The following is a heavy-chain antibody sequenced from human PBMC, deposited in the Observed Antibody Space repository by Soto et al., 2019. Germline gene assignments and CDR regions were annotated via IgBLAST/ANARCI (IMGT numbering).Heavy chain of an antibody. J-gene: IGHJ5*01. CDR1: GGPFSGHS. CDR2: INHSGRV. CDR3: STRAYDTNGYYRFDP. Sequence: SETLSLTCAVYGGPFSGHSWTWVRQSPGKGLEWIGDINHSGRVNYSPSLKSRVTISLDTSKNQFSLTLSAVTAADTAMYYCSTRAYDTNGYYRFDPWGQGTLVTVSS. D-gene: IGHD3-22*01. V-gene: IGHV4-34*01.